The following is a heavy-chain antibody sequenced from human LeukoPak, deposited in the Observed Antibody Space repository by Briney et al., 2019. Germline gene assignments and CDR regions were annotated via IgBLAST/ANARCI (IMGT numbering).Heavy chain of an antibody. CDR1: GFTFTNYA. J-gene: IGHJ4*02. CDR2: INDDGGST. V-gene: IGHV3-23*01. D-gene: IGHD2-8*01. Sequence: PGGSLRLSCAASGFTFTNYAMSWVRQAPGKGLEWVSGINDDGGSTYYADSVKGRFTISRDNSRNTLYLQMNSLRADDTAVYYCAKEGHKHGIPYFDCWAREPWSPSPQ. CDR3: AKEGHKHGIPYFDC.